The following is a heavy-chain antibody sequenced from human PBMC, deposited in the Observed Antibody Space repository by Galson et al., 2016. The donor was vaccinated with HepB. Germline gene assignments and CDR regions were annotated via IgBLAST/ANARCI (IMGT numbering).Heavy chain of an antibody. CDR1: GFTFSSYA. Sequence: SLRLSCAASGFTFSSYAMNWVRQAPGKGLEWVSAISGSGGSTYYADSVKGRFTISRDNSKNTLYLQINSLRAEDMALYYCAKDPEGYTNTWYGGDWFDPWGQGTLVTVSS. J-gene: IGHJ5*02. CDR3: AKDPEGYTNTWYGGDWFDP. D-gene: IGHD6-13*01. V-gene: IGHV3-23*01. CDR2: ISGSGGST.